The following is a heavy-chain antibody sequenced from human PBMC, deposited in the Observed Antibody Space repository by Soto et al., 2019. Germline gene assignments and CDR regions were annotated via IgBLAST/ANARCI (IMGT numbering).Heavy chain of an antibody. D-gene: IGHD2-2*01. CDR3: AKDSRRCAGTSCMRYFFDY. J-gene: IGHJ4*02. CDR1: GFTFSTYA. V-gene: IGHV3-23*01. CDR2: LSDSGGVT. Sequence: GGSLRLSCAASGFTFSTYAMSWVRQAPGKGLEWVSGLSDSGGVTYYAGSVKGRFTISRDNSKNTLYLQMNSLRAEDTAIYYCAKDSRRCAGTSCMRYFFDYWGQGTLVTVSS.